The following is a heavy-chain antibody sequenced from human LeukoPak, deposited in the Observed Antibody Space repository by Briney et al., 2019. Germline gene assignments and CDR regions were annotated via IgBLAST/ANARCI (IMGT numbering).Heavy chain of an antibody. D-gene: IGHD3-22*01. CDR2: IYTSGST. Sequence: SETLSLTCAVYGGSFSGYYWSWIRQPAGKGLEWIGRIYTSGSTNYNPSLKSRVTMSVDTSKNQFSLKLSSVTAADTAVYYCARDQYYYDSSGYQAFDYWGQGTLVTVSS. CDR3: ARDQYYYDSSGYQAFDY. V-gene: IGHV4-4*07. CDR1: GGSFSGYY. J-gene: IGHJ4*02.